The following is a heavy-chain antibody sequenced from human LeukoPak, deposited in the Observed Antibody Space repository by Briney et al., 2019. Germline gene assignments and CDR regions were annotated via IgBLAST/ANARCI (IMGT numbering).Heavy chain of an antibody. J-gene: IGHJ5*01. V-gene: IGHV4-34*01. CDR1: GTSFRRYY. CDR2: IEHIGRA. D-gene: IGHD3-3*01. Sequence: KPSETLSLTCAVYGTSFRRYYWSGIRQTPGRGLEWMGEIEHIGRASYHPSLKSRATISVDTSKNQFSLTLKSATAADVGVYFCAMPGFCSATICSNYFESWGQGTLVTVSS. CDR3: AMPGFCSATICSNYFES.